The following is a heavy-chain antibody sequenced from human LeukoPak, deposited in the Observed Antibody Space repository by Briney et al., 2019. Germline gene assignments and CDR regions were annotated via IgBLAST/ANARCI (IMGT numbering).Heavy chain of an antibody. Sequence: GASVKVSCKASGYTFTSYDINWVRQATGQGLEWMGWMNPNSGNTGYAQKFQGRVTMTRNTSISTAYMELSSLRSEDTAVYYCATGFGTTIFGVVRDYWGQGTLVTVSS. J-gene: IGHJ4*02. CDR1: GYTFTSYD. CDR3: ATGFGTTIFGVVRDY. CDR2: MNPNSGNT. V-gene: IGHV1-8*01. D-gene: IGHD3-3*01.